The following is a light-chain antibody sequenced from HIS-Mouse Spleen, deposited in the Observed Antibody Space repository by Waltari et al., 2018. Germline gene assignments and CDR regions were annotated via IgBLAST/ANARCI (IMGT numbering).Light chain of an antibody. CDR3: YSTDSSGNHRV. J-gene: IGLJ2*01. CDR1: ALPKKY. CDR2: EDS. V-gene: IGLV3-10*01. Sequence: SYELTQPPSVSVSPGQTARITCSGHALPKKYAYWYQQKSGQAPVLVIYEDSKRPSGIPERFSVSSSGTMATLTISGAQVEDEADYYCYSTDSSGNHRVFGGGTKLTVL.